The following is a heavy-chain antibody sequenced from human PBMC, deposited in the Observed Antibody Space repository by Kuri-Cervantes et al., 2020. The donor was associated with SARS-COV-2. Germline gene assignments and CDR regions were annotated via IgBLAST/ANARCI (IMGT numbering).Heavy chain of an antibody. J-gene: IGHJ4*02. CDR3: ARESWGVAVAEMRIDY. D-gene: IGHD6-19*01. CDR1: GYTFTSYY. CDR2: INPSGGST. V-gene: IGHV1-46*01. Sequence: ASVKVSCKASGYTFTSYYMRWVRQAPGQGLEWMGIINPSGGSTSYAQKFQGRVTMTRDTSTSTVYMELSSLRSEDTAVYYCARESWGVAVAEMRIDYWGQGTLVTVSS.